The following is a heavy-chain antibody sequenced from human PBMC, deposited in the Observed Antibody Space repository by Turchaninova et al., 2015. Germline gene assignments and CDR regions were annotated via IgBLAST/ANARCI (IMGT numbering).Heavy chain of an antibody. D-gene: IGHD4-17*01. CDR1: GFTVSSNY. V-gene: IGHV3-53*01. CDR3: ARDAFGDYVEGMDV. Sequence: ELQLVESGGGLIQPGGSLRLSLGAVGFTVSSNYRGWVRQAPGKGLEWVAVIDSGGSTYYADSGKGRFTISRDNSKNTLYLQMNSLRAEDTAVYFCARDAFGDYVEGMDVWGQGTTVTVSS. J-gene: IGHJ6*02. CDR2: IDSGGST.